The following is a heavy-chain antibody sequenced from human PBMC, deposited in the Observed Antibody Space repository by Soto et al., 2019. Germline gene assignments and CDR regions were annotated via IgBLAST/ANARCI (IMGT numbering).Heavy chain of an antibody. CDR2: ISWNSGSI. Sequence: GGSLRLSCAASGFTFDDYAMHWVRQAPGKGLEWVSGISWNSGSIGYTDSVKGRFTISRDNAKNSLYLQMNSLRAEDTALYYCAKDRIQFLAQLLEWGQGTMVTVSS. CDR1: GFTFDDYA. V-gene: IGHV3-9*01. J-gene: IGHJ3*01. D-gene: IGHD3-3*01. CDR3: AKDRIQFLAQLLE.